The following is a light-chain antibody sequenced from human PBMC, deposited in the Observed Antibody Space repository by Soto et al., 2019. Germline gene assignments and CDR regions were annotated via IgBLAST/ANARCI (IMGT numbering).Light chain of an antibody. Sequence: QSVLTQPPSASGTPGQSVTISCSGSSSNIGGHSVNWYQQLPGTAPKLLIYTNNQRPSGVPDRFSGSKSGTSASLAITGLQSEDEADYYCAAWDDSLSGVVFGGGTKLTVL. V-gene: IGLV1-44*01. CDR2: TNN. CDR1: SSNIGGHS. CDR3: AAWDDSLSGVV. J-gene: IGLJ2*01.